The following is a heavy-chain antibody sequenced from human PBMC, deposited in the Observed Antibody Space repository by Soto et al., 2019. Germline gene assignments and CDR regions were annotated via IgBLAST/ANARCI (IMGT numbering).Heavy chain of an antibody. CDR2: IKQDGSEK. D-gene: IGHD6-19*01. V-gene: IGHV3-7*05. J-gene: IGHJ4*02. CDR1: GFTFSSYW. Sequence: GGSLRLSCAASGFTFSSYWMSWVRQAPGKGLEWVANIKQDGSEKYYVDSVKGRFTISRDNAKNSLYLQMNSLRAEDTAVYYCARDSWPGQQWLEYYFDYWGQGTLVTVSS. CDR3: ARDSWPGQQWLEYYFDY.